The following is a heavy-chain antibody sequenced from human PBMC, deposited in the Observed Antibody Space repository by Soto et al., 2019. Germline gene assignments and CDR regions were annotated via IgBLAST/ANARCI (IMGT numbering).Heavy chain of an antibody. Sequence: PWDSLKISCKGSGYIFINYWIVWVRQMPGKGLEWMGIIYPGDSDTRYSPSFQGQVTISADKSINTAYLQWSSMKASDTAMYFCAWKYYYDSGGPNYYGLDVWGQGNTVPVSS. CDR3: AWKYYYDSGGPNYYGLDV. D-gene: IGHD3-22*01. V-gene: IGHV5-51*01. J-gene: IGHJ6*02. CDR1: GYIFINYW. CDR2: IYPGDSDT.